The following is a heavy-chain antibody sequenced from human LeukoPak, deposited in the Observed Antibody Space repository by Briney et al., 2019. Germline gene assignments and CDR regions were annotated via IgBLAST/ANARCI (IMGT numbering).Heavy chain of an antibody. V-gene: IGHV4-31*03. J-gene: IGHJ5*02. CDR1: GGSISSGGYY. D-gene: IGHD2-2*01. Sequence: PSQTLSLTCTVSGGSISSGGYYWSWIRQHPGKGLEWIGYIYYSGSTYYNPSLKSRVTISVDTSKNQFSLKLSSVTAADTAVYYCARVVDPCCSSTSCSNWFDPWGQGTLVTVSS. CDR3: ARVVDPCCSSTSCSNWFDP. CDR2: IYYSGST.